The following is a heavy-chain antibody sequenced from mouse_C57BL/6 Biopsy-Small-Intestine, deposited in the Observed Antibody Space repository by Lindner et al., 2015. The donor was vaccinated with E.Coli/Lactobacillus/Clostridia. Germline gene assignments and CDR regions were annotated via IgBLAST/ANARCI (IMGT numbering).Heavy chain of an antibody. Sequence: VQLQESGAELVKPGASVKMSCKASGYTFTSYTMHWVKQRPGQGLEWIGYINPSSGYTKYNQKFKDKATLTADKSSSTAYMQLSSLTSEDSAVYYCARFPWVDYWGQGTTLTVSS. J-gene: IGHJ2*01. CDR2: INPSSGYT. CDR3: ARFPWVDY. CDR1: GYTFTSYT. V-gene: IGHV1S26*01. D-gene: IGHD4-1*01.